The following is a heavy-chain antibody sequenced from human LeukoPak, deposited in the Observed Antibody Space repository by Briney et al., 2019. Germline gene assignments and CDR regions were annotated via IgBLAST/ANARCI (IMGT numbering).Heavy chain of an antibody. V-gene: IGHV3-74*01. Sequence: GGSLRLSCAASGFTFSSYWMHWVRQAPGKGLVWVSRINSDGSSTSYADSVKGRFTISRDNAKNTLYLQMNSLRAEDTAVYYCARVTSSGYYYVVPPYYFDYWGQGTLVTVSS. CDR3: ARVTSSGYYYVVPPYYFDY. CDR1: GFTFSSYW. J-gene: IGHJ4*02. CDR2: INSDGSST. D-gene: IGHD3-22*01.